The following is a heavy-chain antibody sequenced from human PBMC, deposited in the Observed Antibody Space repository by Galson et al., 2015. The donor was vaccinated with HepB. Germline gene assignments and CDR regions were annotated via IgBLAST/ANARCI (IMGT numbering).Heavy chain of an antibody. CDR2: IYYSGST. V-gene: IGHV4-31*03. Sequence: LFLTCTVSGGSISSGGYYWSWIRQHPGKGLEWIGYIYYSGSTYYNPSLKSRVTISVDTSKNQFSLKLSSVTAADTAVYYCARDQRRSAVAGKGRWFDPWGQGTLVTVSS. CDR3: ARDQRRSAVAGKGRWFDP. J-gene: IGHJ5*02. D-gene: IGHD6-19*01. CDR1: GGSISSGGYY.